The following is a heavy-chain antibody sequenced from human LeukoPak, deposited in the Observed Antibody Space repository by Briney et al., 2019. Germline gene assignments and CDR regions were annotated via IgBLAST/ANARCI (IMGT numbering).Heavy chain of an antibody. CDR3: ARAQLKERRAGNVYYFDY. Sequence: SETLSLTCTVSGGSISSSSYYWGWIRQPPGKGLEWIGSIYYSGSTNYNPSLKSRVTISVDTSKNQFSLRLSSVTAADTAVYYCARAQLKERRAGNVYYFDYWGQGTLVTVSS. J-gene: IGHJ4*02. CDR1: GGSISSSSYY. D-gene: IGHD2-2*01. V-gene: IGHV4-39*07. CDR2: IYYSGST.